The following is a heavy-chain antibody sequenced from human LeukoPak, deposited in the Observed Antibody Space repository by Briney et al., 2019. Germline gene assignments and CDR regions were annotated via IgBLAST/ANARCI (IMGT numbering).Heavy chain of an antibody. V-gene: IGHV4-39*07. D-gene: IGHD3-3*01. CDR3: ARILYDFWSGYYRYNWFDP. Sequence: SETLSLTCTVSGGSISSSSYYWGWIRQPPGKGLEWIGSIYYSGSTYYNPSLKSRVTISVDTSKNQFSLKLSSVTAADTAVYYCARILYDFWSGYYRYNWFDPWGQGTLVTVSS. CDR2: IYYSGST. CDR1: GGSISSSSYY. J-gene: IGHJ5*02.